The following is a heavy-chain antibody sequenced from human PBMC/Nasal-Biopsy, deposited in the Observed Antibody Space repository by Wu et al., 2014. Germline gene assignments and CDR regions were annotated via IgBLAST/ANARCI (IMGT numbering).Heavy chain of an antibody. CDR2: ITGGSHAT. D-gene: IGHD3-22*01. J-gene: IGHJ4*02. Sequence: LRLSCLGSGFTFYNFAMAWVRQTPGKGLEWVSGITGGSHATYYADSVRGRFTISRDNSRNTLYLQLTGLRAEDTAIYYCAKGQRNSCDSSACYTPFDYWGPGNPGHRLL. CDR3: AKGQRNSCDSSACYTPFDY. CDR1: GFTFYNFA. V-gene: IGHV3-23*01.